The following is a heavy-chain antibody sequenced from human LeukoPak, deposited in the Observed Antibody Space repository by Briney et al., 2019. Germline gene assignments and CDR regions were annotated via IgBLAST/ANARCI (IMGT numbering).Heavy chain of an antibody. J-gene: IGHJ4*02. CDR2: IYTSGSA. V-gene: IGHV4-4*09. CDR3: ARLKEDGSGSYYGLGYFDY. D-gene: IGHD3-10*01. CDR1: GGSISSYY. Sequence: PSETLSLTCTVSGGSISSYYWSWIRQPPGKGLEWIGYIYTSGSANYNPSLKSRVTISVDTSKNQFSLKLSSVTAADTAVYYCARLKEDGSGSYYGLGYFDYWGQGTLVTVSS.